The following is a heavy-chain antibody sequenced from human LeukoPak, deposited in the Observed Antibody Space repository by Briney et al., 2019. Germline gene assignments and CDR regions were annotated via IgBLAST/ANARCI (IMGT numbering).Heavy chain of an antibody. CDR1: GGSFSGYY. Sequence: KPSETLSLTCAVYGGSFSGYYWSWIRQPPGKGLEWVGVINHSGSTNYNPSLKSRVTISVDTSKNQFSLKLSSVTAADTAVYYCARVHYYYGSGSYYWFDPWGQGTLVTVSS. J-gene: IGHJ5*02. CDR2: INHSGST. CDR3: ARVHYYYGSGSYYWFDP. V-gene: IGHV4-34*01. D-gene: IGHD3-10*01.